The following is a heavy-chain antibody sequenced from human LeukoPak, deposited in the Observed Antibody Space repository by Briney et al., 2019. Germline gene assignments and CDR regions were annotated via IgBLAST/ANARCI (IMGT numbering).Heavy chain of an antibody. D-gene: IGHD1-26*01. Sequence: GGSLRLSCTASGFTFSTYWMHWVRQAPGKGLVWVSRIDNDGTTTNYAASVKGRFTISRDNAKNTLYLQMNSLRAEDTAVYYCAKSLGAADDYWGQGTLVTVSS. CDR2: IDNDGTTT. J-gene: IGHJ4*02. V-gene: IGHV3-74*01. CDR3: AKSLGAADDY. CDR1: GFTFSTYW.